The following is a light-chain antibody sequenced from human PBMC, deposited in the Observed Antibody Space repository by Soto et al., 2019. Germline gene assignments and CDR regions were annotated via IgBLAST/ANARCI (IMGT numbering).Light chain of an antibody. CDR2: EVT. J-gene: IGLJ1*01. CDR1: NTDIGNYKI. V-gene: IGLV2-23*02. CDR3: CSHAGSDVFV. Sequence: QSVLAQPASVSGSPGQSITISCTGSNTDIGNYKIVSWYQQHPGKAPKLIIYEVTKRPSGVSNRFSGSKSGNTASLTISGLQAEDEADYHCCSHAGSDVFVFGSGTKVTVL.